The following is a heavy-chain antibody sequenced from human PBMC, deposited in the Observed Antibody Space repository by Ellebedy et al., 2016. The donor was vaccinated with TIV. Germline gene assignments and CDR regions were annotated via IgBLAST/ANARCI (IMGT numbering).Heavy chain of an antibody. CDR2: IYSGGRT. V-gene: IGHV3-66*01. CDR1: GFTVSSNY. Sequence: GGSLRLSCAASGFTVSSNYMSWVRQAPGKGLEWVSIIYSGGRTYYADSVKGRFTISRDSSKNTVFLQMFRLRAEDTAIYYCARERRYCGNECYLYYYYGMDVWGQGTTVTVAS. J-gene: IGHJ6*02. D-gene: IGHD2-21*01. CDR3: ARERRYCGNECYLYYYYGMDV.